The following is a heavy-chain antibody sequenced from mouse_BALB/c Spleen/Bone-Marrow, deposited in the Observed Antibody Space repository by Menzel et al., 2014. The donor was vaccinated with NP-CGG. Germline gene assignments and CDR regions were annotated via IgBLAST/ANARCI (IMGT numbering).Heavy chain of an antibody. V-gene: IGHV10-1*02. CDR1: GFTFNTYA. CDR3: VRSDDGCFAY. D-gene: IGHD2-3*01. Sequence: EVKLQESGGGLVQPKGSLKLSCAASGFTFNTYAMNWVRQAPGKGLEWVARIRSKSNNYATYYADSVKDRFTVSRDDSQSMLLLQMNNLKAEDTAMYYCVRSDDGCFAYWGQGTLVTVSA. CDR2: IRSKSNNYAT. J-gene: IGHJ3*01.